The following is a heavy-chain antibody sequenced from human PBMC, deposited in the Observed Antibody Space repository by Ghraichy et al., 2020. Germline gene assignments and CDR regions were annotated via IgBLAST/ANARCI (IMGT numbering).Heavy chain of an antibody. CDR3: AKDKSMVRGVPYNWFDP. CDR1: GFTFSSYA. D-gene: IGHD3-10*01. J-gene: IGHJ5*02. Sequence: LSLTCAASGFTFSSYAMSWVRQAPGKGLEWVSAISGSGGSTYYADSVKGRFTISRDNSKNTLYLQMNSLRAEDTAVYYCAKDKSMVRGVPYNWFDPWGQGTLVTVSS. V-gene: IGHV3-23*01. CDR2: ISGSGGST.